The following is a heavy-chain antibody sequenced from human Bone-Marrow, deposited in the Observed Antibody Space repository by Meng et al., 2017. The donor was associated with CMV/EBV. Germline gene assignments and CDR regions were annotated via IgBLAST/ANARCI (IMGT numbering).Heavy chain of an antibody. V-gene: IGHV3-33*01. CDR3: ARTYCSSTSCYQAPRYYYYGMDV. CDR1: GFTFSSYG. J-gene: IGHJ6*02. Sequence: GGSLRLSCATSGFTFSSYGMHWVRQAPGKGLEWVAVIWYDGSDKYYADSVKGRFTISRDNSKNTLSLQMNSLRAEDTAVYYCARTYCSSTSCYQAPRYYYYGMDVWGQGTTVTVSS. D-gene: IGHD2-2*01. CDR2: IWYDGSDK.